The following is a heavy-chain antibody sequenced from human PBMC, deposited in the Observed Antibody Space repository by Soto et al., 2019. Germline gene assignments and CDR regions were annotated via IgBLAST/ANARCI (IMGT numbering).Heavy chain of an antibody. CDR3: ARDRPSYGMDV. V-gene: IGHV3-30-3*01. CDR2: ISYDGSNK. CDR1: GFTFSSYA. Sequence: GGSLRLSCAAPGFTFSSYAMHWVRQAPGKGLEWVAVISYDGSNKYYADSVKGRFTISRDNSKNTLYLQMNSLRAEDTAVYYCARDRPSYGMDVWGQGTTVTVSS. D-gene: IGHD6-6*01. J-gene: IGHJ6*02.